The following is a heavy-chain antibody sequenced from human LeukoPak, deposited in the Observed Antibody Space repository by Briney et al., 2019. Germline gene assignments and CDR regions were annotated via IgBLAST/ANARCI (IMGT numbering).Heavy chain of an antibody. CDR3: ARDRIEGATSDFDY. V-gene: IGHV3-21*01. Sequence: PGGSLRLSCAASGFTFRSYNFQWVRQAPGKGLEWVSFISSSSSSIYYADSVKGRFTISRDNAKNSLYLQMNSLTAEDTAVYYCARDRIEGATSDFDYWGQGTLVTVSS. D-gene: IGHD2-21*01. J-gene: IGHJ4*02. CDR1: GFTFRSYN. CDR2: ISSSSSSI.